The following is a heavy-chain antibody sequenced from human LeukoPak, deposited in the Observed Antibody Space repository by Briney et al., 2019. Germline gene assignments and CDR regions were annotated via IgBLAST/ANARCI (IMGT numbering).Heavy chain of an antibody. CDR3: AKATAMVPYYYYYMDV. CDR1: GFTFSSYS. V-gene: IGHV3-21*04. J-gene: IGHJ6*03. CDR2: ISSSSSYI. D-gene: IGHD5-18*01. Sequence: GGSLRLSCAASGFTFSSYSMNWVRQAPGKGLEWVSSISSSSSYIYYADSVKGRFTISRDNAKNSLYLQMNSLRAEDTAIYYCAKATAMVPYYYYYMDVWGKGTTVTVSS.